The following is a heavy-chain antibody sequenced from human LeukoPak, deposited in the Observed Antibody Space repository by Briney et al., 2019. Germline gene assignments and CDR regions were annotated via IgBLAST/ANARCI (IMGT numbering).Heavy chain of an antibody. D-gene: IGHD6-19*01. V-gene: IGHV3-23*01. Sequence: GGSLRLSCAASGFTFSDYAMNWVRQAPGKGLVWVSAIGSIGNTFYADSVKGRFTISRDNSNNAVHLQMNSLRAEDTAVYYCARVGSGWCLRYYYYYGMDVWGQGTTVTVSS. CDR2: IGSIGNT. CDR1: GFTFSDYA. J-gene: IGHJ6*02. CDR3: ARVGSGWCLRYYYYYGMDV.